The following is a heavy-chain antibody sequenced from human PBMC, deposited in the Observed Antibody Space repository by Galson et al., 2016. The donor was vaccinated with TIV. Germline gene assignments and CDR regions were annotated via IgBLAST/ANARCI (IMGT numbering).Heavy chain of an antibody. CDR1: GYTFSNYG. J-gene: IGHJ4*02. Sequence: SVKVSCKASGYTFSNYGISWVRQAPGQGLEWMGWISGYNADTDYAQKFQGRVTMTTDTATGTAYMELRSLRSDDTGVYYCAREGYSGYEYFDHWGQGTLVTVSS. CDR3: AREGYSGYEYFDH. D-gene: IGHD5-12*01. V-gene: IGHV1-18*01. CDR2: ISGYNADT.